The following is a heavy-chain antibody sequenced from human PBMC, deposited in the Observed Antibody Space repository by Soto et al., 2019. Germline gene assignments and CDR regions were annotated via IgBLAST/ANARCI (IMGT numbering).Heavy chain of an antibody. Sequence: PGGSLRLSCAASGFTFSNYWMSWVRQAPGKGLEWVANLKQDGTEKYYVDSVKGRFTISRDNAQNTLYLQMNSLTAGDTAVYYCARDKDYGDYRLAYWGQGSLVTVSS. CDR2: LKQDGTEK. D-gene: IGHD4-17*01. CDR1: GFTFSNYW. V-gene: IGHV3-7*01. J-gene: IGHJ4*02. CDR3: ARDKDYGDYRLAY.